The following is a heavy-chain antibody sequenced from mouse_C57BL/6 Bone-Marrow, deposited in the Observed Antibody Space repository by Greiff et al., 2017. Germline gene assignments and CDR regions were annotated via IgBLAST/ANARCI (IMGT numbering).Heavy chain of an antibody. J-gene: IGHJ2*01. V-gene: IGHV5-6*01. CDR1: GFTFSSYG. CDR2: ISSGGSYT. CDR3: ARRGGYSTSYYFDY. D-gene: IGHD2-3*01. Sequence: EVQRVESGGDLVKPGGSLKLSCAASGFTFSSYGMSWVRQTPDKRLEWVATISSGGSYTYYPDSVKGRFTISRDNAKNTLYLQMSSLKSEDTAMYYCARRGGYSTSYYFDYWGQGTTLTVSS.